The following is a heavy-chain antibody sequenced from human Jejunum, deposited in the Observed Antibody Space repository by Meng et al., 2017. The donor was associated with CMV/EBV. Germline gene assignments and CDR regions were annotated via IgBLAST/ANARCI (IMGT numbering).Heavy chain of an antibody. CDR2: INPNSGDT. J-gene: IGHJ6*02. D-gene: IGHD3-10*02. CDR3: ARDPYYVSYYYYGMDV. CDR1: TCTSCD. V-gene: IGHV1-2*02. Sequence: TCTSCDINWVRQAPGQGLEWMGWINPNSGDTNYAQKFQGRVSMTRDTSISTAYMEMSGLISDDTAIYYCARDPYYVSYYYYGMDVWGQGTTVTVSS.